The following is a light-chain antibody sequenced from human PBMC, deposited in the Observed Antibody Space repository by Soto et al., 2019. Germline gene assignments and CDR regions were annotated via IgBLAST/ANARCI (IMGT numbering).Light chain of an antibody. V-gene: IGLV2-23*02. CDR1: NSDVGSYNL. Sequence: QSVLTQPASVSGSPGQSITISCTGTNSDVGSYNLVSWYQQHPGKAPKVMIYEVSKRPSGVPNRFSGSKSGNTASLTISGFQAEDEADYYCCSYAGSSTYVFGTGTKVTVL. CDR3: CSYAGSSTYV. J-gene: IGLJ1*01. CDR2: EVS.